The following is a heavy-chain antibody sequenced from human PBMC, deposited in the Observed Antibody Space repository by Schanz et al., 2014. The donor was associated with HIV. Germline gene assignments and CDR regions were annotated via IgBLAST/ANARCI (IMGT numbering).Heavy chain of an antibody. V-gene: IGHV4-34*02. Sequence: QVQLQQWGAGLLKPSETLSLTCAVYGSFGGTWWNWLRQPPGKGLEWIGDINHNGDPRYNASLKSRVTLSLDSPKRQFSLKLKSVTAADTAVYFCARATTRTFHPTYYFDSWGQGTLVTVSS. CDR3: ARATTRTFHPTYYFDS. J-gene: IGHJ4*02. CDR1: GSFGGTW. CDR2: INHNGDP. D-gene: IGHD5-12*01.